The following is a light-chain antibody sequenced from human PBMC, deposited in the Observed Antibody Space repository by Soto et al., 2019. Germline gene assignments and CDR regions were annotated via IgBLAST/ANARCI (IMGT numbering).Light chain of an antibody. CDR2: KAS. V-gene: IGKV1-5*03. J-gene: IGKJ3*01. CDR3: QQYNSYIFT. CDR1: QTISSW. Sequence: DIQMTQSPSTLSGSVGDRVTITCRASQTISSWLAWYQQKPGKAPKLLIYKASTLKSGVPSRFSGSGSGTEFTLTISSLQPDDFATYYCQQYNSYIFTFGPGTKVDIK.